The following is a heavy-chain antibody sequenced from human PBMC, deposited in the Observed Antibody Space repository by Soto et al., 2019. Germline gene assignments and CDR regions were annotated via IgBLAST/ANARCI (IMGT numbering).Heavy chain of an antibody. D-gene: IGHD3-22*01. V-gene: IGHV1-46*01. Sequence: VASVXVSCKSSGYTFTSYYVHWVRQAAGQGLEWMGIINPSGGSTRHAQKFQGRVTTTRDTSTSTVYMELSSLRSEDTAVYYCAGILHDSSGSYCGQGPLVNVS. CDR3: AGILHDSSGSY. J-gene: IGHJ4*02. CDR2: INPSGGST. CDR1: GYTFTSYY.